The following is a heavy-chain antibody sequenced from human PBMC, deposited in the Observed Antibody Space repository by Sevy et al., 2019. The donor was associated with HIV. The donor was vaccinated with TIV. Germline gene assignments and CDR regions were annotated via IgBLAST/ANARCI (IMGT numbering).Heavy chain of an antibody. CDR3: ARDQYYDSSGSPYFDY. CDR2: ISYDGSNK. J-gene: IGHJ4*02. D-gene: IGHD3-22*01. V-gene: IGHV3-30-3*01. Sequence: GGSLRLSCAASGFTFSSYAMHWVRQAPGKGLEGVAVISYDGSNKYYADSVKGRFTISRDNSKNTLYLQMNSLRAEDTAVYYCARDQYYDSSGSPYFDYWRQGTLVTVSS. CDR1: GFTFSSYA.